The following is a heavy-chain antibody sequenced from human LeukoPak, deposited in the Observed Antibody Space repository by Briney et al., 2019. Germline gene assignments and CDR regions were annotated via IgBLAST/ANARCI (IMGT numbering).Heavy chain of an antibody. D-gene: IGHD5-18*01. CDR3: ASDPRGYRDY. V-gene: IGHV3-21*01. CDR2: ITRSNYI. CDR1: GFTFDDYS. J-gene: IGHJ4*02. Sequence: PGGSLRLSCAASGFTFDDYSMNWVRQAPGKGLEWVSSITRSNYIYYADSVKGRFTISRDNAKNSLYLQMNSLRAEDTAVYYCASDPRGYRDYWGQGTLVTVSP.